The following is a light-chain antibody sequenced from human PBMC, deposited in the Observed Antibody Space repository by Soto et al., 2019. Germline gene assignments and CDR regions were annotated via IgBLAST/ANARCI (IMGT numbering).Light chain of an antibody. Sequence: EIVLTQSPATLSLSPGERATLSCRASQGVSSYLAWYQQKPGQAPRLLIYGASNRATGIPARFSGSGPGTDFTLTISSLEPEDFAVYYYQQRSRFGQGTRLEIK. CDR1: QGVSSY. V-gene: IGKV3D-11*01. J-gene: IGKJ5*01. CDR2: GAS. CDR3: QQRSR.